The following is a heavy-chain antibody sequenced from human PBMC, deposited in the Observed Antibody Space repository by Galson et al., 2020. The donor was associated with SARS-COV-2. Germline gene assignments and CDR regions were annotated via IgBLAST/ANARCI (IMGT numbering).Heavy chain of an antibody. V-gene: IGHV4-59*01. CDR1: GGSISPYY. CDR2: IFYSGST. J-gene: IGHJ6*02. CDR3: ARGPGYYYGYDYYYHGMDV. D-gene: IGHD5-18*01. Sequence: SETLSLTCTVSGGSISPYYWSWIRRPPGKGLEWIGYIFYSGSTNYNTSLKSRVTISVDTSKNQFSLKLSSVTAADTAVYYCARGPGYYYGYDYYYHGMDVWGQGTTVTVSS.